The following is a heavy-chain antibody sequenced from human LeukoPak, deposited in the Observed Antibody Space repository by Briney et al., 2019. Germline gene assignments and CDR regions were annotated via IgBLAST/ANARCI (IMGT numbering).Heavy chain of an antibody. CDR1: GYSLIHHG. V-gene: IGHV1-18*01. Sequence: SAVKVSCKTSGYSLIHHGISWVRQAPGQAPDWMGLNSTSTGDTKYIRKFQGRVTLTTATSKSTAYMELSSLRSDATAVYYCARADNYGFFVNVDYWGQGTLVTVSS. CDR2: NSTSTGDT. J-gene: IGHJ4*02. D-gene: IGHD4-11*01. CDR3: ARADNYGFFVNVDY.